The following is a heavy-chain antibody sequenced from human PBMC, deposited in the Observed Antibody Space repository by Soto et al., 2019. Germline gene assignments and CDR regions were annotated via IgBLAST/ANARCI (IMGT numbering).Heavy chain of an antibody. D-gene: IGHD6-19*01. Sequence: QVQLVQSGDEVKQPGATVKVSCKASGYTFTSYGISWVRQAPGQGLEWMGWIDANNGDTYTAQKFQERITMTRATSTSTVELDLRGLRSDVTEVYYCARVSHASGHWLQSAVWGQGTTVTVSS. CDR2: IDANNGDT. CDR3: ARVSHASGHWLQSAV. J-gene: IGHJ6*02. CDR1: GYTFTSYG. V-gene: IGHV1-18*01.